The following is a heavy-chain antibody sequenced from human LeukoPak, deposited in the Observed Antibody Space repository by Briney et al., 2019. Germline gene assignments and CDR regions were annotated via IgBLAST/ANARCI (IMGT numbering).Heavy chain of an antibody. J-gene: IGHJ4*02. Sequence: ASXKVSCKTSGYTFTSYGIAWVRQAPGQGLEWMGWISTSNGNTKYVKNFQDRVTITTETSTSTAYMEVRRLRYDDTALYYCAXXXXXYXGIXYFDFWGQGSLVXVSS. CDR1: GYTFTSYG. CDR3: AXXXXXYXGIXYFDF. CDR2: ISTSNGNT. V-gene: IGHV1-18*01. D-gene: IGHD4-23*01.